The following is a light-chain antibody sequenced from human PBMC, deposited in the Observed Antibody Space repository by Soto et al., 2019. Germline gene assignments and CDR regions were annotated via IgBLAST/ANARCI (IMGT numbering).Light chain of an antibody. CDR2: GAS. J-gene: IGKJ5*01. V-gene: IGKV3-20*01. Sequence: EVVLTQSPGTLSLSRGERATLSCRASERIYSAYLGWYQQKPGQAPRLLIYGASSRATGIPDRFSGSGSGTDFTLTISRLEPEDFAMYYCHQYGISPPVTFGQGTRLEIK. CDR1: ERIYSAY. CDR3: HQYGISPPVT.